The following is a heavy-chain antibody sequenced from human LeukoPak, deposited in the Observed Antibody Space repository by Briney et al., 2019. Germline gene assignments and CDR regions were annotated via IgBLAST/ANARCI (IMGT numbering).Heavy chain of an antibody. J-gene: IGHJ4*02. Sequence: ASVKVPCKASGYTFTGYYIHWVRQAPGQGLEWMGWINANSGGTKYAQKFQGRVTMTRDTSISTAYMELSRLGSDDTAVYYCARENSDWAFDYWGQETLVSVSS. CDR2: INANSGGT. CDR1: GYTFTGYY. V-gene: IGHV1-2*02. D-gene: IGHD6-19*01. CDR3: ARENSDWAFDY.